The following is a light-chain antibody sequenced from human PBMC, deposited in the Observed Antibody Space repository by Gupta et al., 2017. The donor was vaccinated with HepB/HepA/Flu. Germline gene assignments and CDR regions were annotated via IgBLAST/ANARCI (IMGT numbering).Light chain of an antibody. J-gene: IGKJ5*01. V-gene: IGKV1-9*01. CDR3: QLRKSDPPNT. CDR2: AAS. Sequence: IQLTQSPSFLSASVGDRVIITCLASQGISSYLAWYQQKPGKAPKLLIYAASTLQSGVPSRFGGSRYGKEFTLTISRRQPEDFAAHYCQLRKSDPPNTFGQGTLLEIK. CDR1: QGISSY.